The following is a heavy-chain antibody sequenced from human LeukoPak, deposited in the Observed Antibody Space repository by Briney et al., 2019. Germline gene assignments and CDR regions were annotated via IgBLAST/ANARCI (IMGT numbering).Heavy chain of an antibody. D-gene: IGHD5-24*01. CDR3: ARRDGYNWDY. J-gene: IGHJ4*02. CDR2: IYYTGST. Sequence: KASETLSLTCTGSGGSISSSPYYWDWIRQPPGKSLEGIATIYYTGSTYYNPSLKSRVPISVDTSKNQFSLRLSSVTAADTAVFYCARRDGYNWDYWGQGTLVTVCS. CDR1: GGSISSSPYY. V-gene: IGHV4-39*01.